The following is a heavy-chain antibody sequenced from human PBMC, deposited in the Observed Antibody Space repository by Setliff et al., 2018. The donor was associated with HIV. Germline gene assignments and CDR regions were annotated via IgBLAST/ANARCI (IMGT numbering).Heavy chain of an antibody. CDR1: GSSISSSYR. D-gene: IGHD3-16*01. CDR2: IFYSGST. V-gene: IGHV4-28*06. CDR3: ATERWLYQNFDS. Sequence: SETLSLTCAVSGSSISSSYRWGWIRQHPGKGLEWIGYIFYSGSTNYNPSLKSRVTMSVDTSKNQFSLNLNSVTATDTAIYYCATERWLYQNFDSWGQGTQVTVSS. J-gene: IGHJ4*02.